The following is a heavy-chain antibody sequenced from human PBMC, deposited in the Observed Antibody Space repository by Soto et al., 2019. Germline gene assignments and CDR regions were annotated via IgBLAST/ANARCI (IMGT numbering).Heavy chain of an antibody. CDR1: YGAISIGGYY. D-gene: IGHD3-10*01. J-gene: IGHJ6*02. CDR3: ARVPRANRGRDYYGMDV. Sequence: LSLPFTISYGAISIGGYYLSWIRQHPGEVLEWIGYISYSGSTYYNPSLKGRVTISVDTSEKQFSLRLSSVSAADTAVYYCARVPRANRGRDYYGMDVWGQGTTVTVSS. V-gene: IGHV4-31*03. CDR2: ISYSGST.